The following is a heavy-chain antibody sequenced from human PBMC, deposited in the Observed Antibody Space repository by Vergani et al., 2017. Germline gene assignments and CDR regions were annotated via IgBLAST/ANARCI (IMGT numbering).Heavy chain of an antibody. J-gene: IGHJ6*02. V-gene: IGHV1-46*01. CDR1: GYTFTSYY. Sequence: QVQLVQSGAEVKKPGASVKVSCKASGYTFTSYYMHWVRQAPGQGLEWMGIINPSGGSTSYAQKFQGRVTMTRDTSTSTLYMELSSLRSEDTAVYYCARVYQPTYYYDSSGYYSYYYYYYGMDVWGQGTTVTVSS. CDR3: ARVYQPTYYYDSSGYYSYYYYYYGMDV. D-gene: IGHD3-22*01. CDR2: INPSGGST.